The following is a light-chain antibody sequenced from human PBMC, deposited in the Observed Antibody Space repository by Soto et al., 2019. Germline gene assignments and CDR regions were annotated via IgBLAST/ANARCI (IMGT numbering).Light chain of an antibody. J-gene: IGKJ3*01. V-gene: IGKV3-11*01. CDR2: DAS. Sequence: EIVLTQSPATLSLSPGERATLSCRASQTVSFYLAWYQQKPGQAPRLLIYDASKRATDTPARFSGSGSGTDFTLTISSLEPEDFAVYYCQQRSNWPPFTFGPGTKVDI. CDR3: QQRSNWPPFT. CDR1: QTVSFY.